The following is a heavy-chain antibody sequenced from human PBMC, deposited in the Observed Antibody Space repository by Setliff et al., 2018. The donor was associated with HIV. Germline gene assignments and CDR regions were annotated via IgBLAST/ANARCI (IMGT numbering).Heavy chain of an antibody. CDR1: GYSFTDYY. Sequence: GASVKVSCKASGYSFTDYYIHWVRQAPGQGLEWVGRINPNNGGTNYVQRFRGRVTMTRDTSINTAYMELSSLRSDDTAVYYCARTIPLAGSDMDLWGKGTTVTVSS. CDR2: INPNNGGT. CDR3: ARTIPLAGSDMDL. J-gene: IGHJ6*03. D-gene: IGHD6-19*01. V-gene: IGHV1-2*06.